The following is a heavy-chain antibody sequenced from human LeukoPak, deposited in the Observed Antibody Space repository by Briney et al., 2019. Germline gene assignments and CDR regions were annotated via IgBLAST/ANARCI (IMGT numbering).Heavy chain of an antibody. Sequence: GGSLRLSCAASGFTFSSYAMHWVRQAPGKGLEWVAVISYDGSNKYYADSVKGRFTNSRDNSKNTLYLQMNSLRAEDTAVYYCARGFGGSYYVDYWGQGTLVTVSS. CDR1: GFTFSSYA. CDR3: ARGFGGSYYVDY. CDR2: ISYDGSNK. D-gene: IGHD1-26*01. V-gene: IGHV3-30-3*01. J-gene: IGHJ4*02.